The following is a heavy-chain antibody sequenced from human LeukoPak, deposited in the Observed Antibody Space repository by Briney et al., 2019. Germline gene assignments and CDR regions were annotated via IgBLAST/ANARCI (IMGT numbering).Heavy chain of an antibody. Sequence: PGGSLRLSCAASGFTFXNXNMHWVXQAPGXXXXXXXLXSRDGXXXXXXXXXXXXXXISRXIXXXXXYLQMXSLRTEDTALYFCVKDKGYTYGHGFDYWGQGSLVTVSS. V-gene: IGHV3-43*01. CDR1: GFTFXNXN. CDR2: XSRDGXXX. J-gene: IGHJ4*02. D-gene: IGHD5-18*01. CDR3: VKDKGYTYGHGFDY.